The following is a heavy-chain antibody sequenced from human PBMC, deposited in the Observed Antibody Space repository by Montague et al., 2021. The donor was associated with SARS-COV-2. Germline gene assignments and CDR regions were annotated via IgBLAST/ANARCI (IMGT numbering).Heavy chain of an antibody. CDR2: IYPGDSDT. V-gene: IGHV5-51*01. J-gene: IGHJ4*02. Sequence: QSGAEVKKPGESLKISCEGSGYRFTSYWIGWVRQMPGKGLEWMGIIYPGDSDTRNSPSFQGQVTISVDKSISTAYLQWSSLKASDTAMYYCARLDGYNLRGFDYWGQGTLVSVSS. CDR3: ARLDGYNLRGFDY. CDR1: GYRFTSYW. D-gene: IGHD5-24*01.